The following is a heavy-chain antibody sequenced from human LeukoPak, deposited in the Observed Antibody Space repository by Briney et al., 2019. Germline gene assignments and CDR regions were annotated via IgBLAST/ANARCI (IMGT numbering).Heavy chain of an antibody. V-gene: IGHV4-4*02. CDR3: ARSGGTWSYNY. D-gene: IGHD1-26*01. CDR2: IYHSGGT. CDR1: GGSISSSTNW. Sequence: SETLSLTCAVSGGSISSSTNWWSWVRQPPGKGLEWIGEIYHSGGTNYNPSLKSRITISVDKSQNQFSLKVNSLTAADTAVYYCARSGGTWSYNYWGQGTLVTVSS. J-gene: IGHJ4*02.